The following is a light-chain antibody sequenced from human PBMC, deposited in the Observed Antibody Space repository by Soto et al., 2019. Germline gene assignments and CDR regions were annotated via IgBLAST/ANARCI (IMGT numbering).Light chain of an antibody. CDR3: QQYGLFLT. CDR1: QSIDTA. CDR2: RAS. J-gene: IGKJ2*01. Sequence: DIQMTQSPSTLSASVGDRVTITCRASQSIDTALAWYQQKPGKAPNLLIYRASNLESGVPSRFSGSGSGTECTLAISSLQPDDFATYYCQQYGLFLTFGQGTKLEIE. V-gene: IGKV1-5*03.